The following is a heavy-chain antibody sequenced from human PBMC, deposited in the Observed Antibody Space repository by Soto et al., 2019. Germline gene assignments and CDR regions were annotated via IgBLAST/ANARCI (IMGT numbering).Heavy chain of an antibody. V-gene: IGHV4-31*03. J-gene: IGHJ4*02. CDR2: IFFSGNT. CDR3: GVQYDY. CDR1: GGSILNGGHY. Sequence: PSETLSLTCTVSGGSILNGGHYWTWIRQHPGKGLEWIGRIFFSGNTHYNPALKSRLTFSLDTAKNQFSLKPTSVTAADTAVYYCGVQYDYWGQGTLVTVSS.